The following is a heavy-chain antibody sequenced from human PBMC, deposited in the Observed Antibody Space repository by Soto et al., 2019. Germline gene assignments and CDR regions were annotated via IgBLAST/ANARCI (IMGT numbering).Heavy chain of an antibody. CDR3: ARGRAGYDILTGYYPNWFAP. J-gene: IGHJ5*02. V-gene: IGHV4-59*01. Sequence: SETLSLPWTVAGGSIISYDWSWIRQPPGKGLEWIGYIYYSGSTNYNPSLKSRVTISVDTSKNQFSLKLSSVTAADTAVYYCARGRAGYDILTGYYPNWFAPWGQGTLVTVSS. CDR2: IYYSGST. D-gene: IGHD3-9*01. CDR1: GGSIISYD.